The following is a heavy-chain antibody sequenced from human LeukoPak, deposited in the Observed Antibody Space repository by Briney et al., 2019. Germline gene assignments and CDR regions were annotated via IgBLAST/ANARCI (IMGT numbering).Heavy chain of an antibody. CDR3: APTPGRIGR. J-gene: IGHJ4*02. V-gene: IGHV3-43*02. CDR2: ISGDGGST. CDR1: GFTFDDYA. D-gene: IGHD3-10*01. Sequence: GGSLRLSCAASGFTFDDYAMHWVRQAPGKGLEWVSPISGDGGSTYYADSVKGRFTISRDNSKNSLYLQMNSLRTEDTALYYCAPTPGRIGRWGQGTLVTVSS.